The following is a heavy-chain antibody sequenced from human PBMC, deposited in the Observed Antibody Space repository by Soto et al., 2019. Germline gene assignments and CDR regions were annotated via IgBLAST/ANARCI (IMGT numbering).Heavy chain of an antibody. CDR1: GGTFSSYS. D-gene: IGHD1-26*01. CDR2: IIPIFGTA. J-gene: IGHJ4*02. V-gene: IGHV1-69*01. CDR3: ARDGGRHSGGIDY. Sequence: QVQLVQAGAEVKKPGSSVKVSCKASGGTFSSYSINWVRQAPGQGLEWMGAIIPIFGTANYAQKFQGRVTITAHEPTSTAYMELSSLSSEDTAVYYCARDGGRHSGGIDYWGQGTLVTVSS.